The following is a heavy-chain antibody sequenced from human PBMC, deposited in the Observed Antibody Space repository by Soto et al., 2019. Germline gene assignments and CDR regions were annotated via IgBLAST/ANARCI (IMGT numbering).Heavy chain of an antibody. CDR3: ARDYTPSTFDY. V-gene: IGHV3-48*03. CDR2: ISSSGSTR. Sequence: EVQLVESGGGLVQPGGSLRLSCAASGFTLSSYDMNWVRQAPGKGLEWVSYISSSGSTRYYADSVTGRFTISRDNAKNSLYLKMNSLRAEDTAVYYCARDYTPSTFDYWGQGTLVTVSS. J-gene: IGHJ4*02. CDR1: GFTLSSYD. D-gene: IGHD2-15*01.